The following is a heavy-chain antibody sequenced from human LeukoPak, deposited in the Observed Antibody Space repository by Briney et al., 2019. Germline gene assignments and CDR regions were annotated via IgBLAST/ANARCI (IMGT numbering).Heavy chain of an antibody. CDR2: MNPNSGDT. D-gene: IGHD6-19*01. Sequence: ASVKVSCKASGYTFTVYYMHWVRQAPGQGLEWMGWMNPNSGDTKYAQKFQGRVTTTRDMSIGTAYLELSRLRSDDAAVYYCARSSGWLFDYWGQGTLVTVSS. CDR3: ARSSGWLFDY. J-gene: IGHJ4*02. V-gene: IGHV1-2*02. CDR1: GYTFTVYY.